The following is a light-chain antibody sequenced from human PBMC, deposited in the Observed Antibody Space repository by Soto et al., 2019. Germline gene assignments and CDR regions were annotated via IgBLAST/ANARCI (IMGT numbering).Light chain of an antibody. CDR3: QQYHNWPPQYT. CDR1: QSVARN. CDR2: GAS. Sequence: EIVMTQSPATLSVSPGDGATLSCRASQSVARNVAWYQQKPGQGPRLLIHGASTRAVGVPARFSGSGSGTDFTLTISSLQSEDFAVYYCQQYHNWPPQYTFGQGTKLQIK. V-gene: IGKV3-15*01. J-gene: IGKJ2*01.